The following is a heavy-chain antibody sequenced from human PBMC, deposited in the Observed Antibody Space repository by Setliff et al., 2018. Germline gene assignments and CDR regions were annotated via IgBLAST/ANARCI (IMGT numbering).Heavy chain of an antibody. D-gene: IGHD3-10*01. CDR3: ARVDFTMIQGVLGL. CDR2: IYHSGSS. J-gene: IGHJ1*01. V-gene: IGHV4-39*07. Sequence: PSETLSLTCTVSGGSINSMSYYWGWIRQPPGKGLEWIGSIYHSGSSYYNSSLRSRVTISVDTSKNQFSLILRSVTAADTAVYYCARVDFTMIQGVLGLWGQGTLVTVSS. CDR1: GGSINSMSYY.